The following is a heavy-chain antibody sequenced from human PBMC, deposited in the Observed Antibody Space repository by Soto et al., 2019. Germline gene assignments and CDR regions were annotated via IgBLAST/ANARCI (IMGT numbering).Heavy chain of an antibody. J-gene: IGHJ2*01. D-gene: IGHD3-16*01. CDR2: ISYDGSDT. Sequence: EQLAESGGGVVQSGRSLRLSCEASGFTFSSFGMHWVRQAPGKGLEWVAVISYDGSDTYFADSVKGRFTISRDNSKNTVYLQMNSLRVEATAVYYCVKDIHFLGIWYFDLWGRGSLVSVSS. CDR3: VKDIHFLGIWYFDL. CDR1: GFTFSSFG. V-gene: IGHV3-30*18.